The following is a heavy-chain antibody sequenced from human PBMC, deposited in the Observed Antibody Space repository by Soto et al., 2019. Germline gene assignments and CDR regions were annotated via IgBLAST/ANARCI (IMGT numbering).Heavy chain of an antibody. CDR1: GFIFNNYA. CDR3: AKALVPALIAKFGY. J-gene: IGHJ4*02. Sequence: GGSLRLSCAASGFIFNNYAMTWVSQAPGKGLEWVSTVTASGGGTFYANSVKGRFTISRDNSRNTLHLQMSSLRVEDTALYYCAKALVPALIAKFGYWGQGTLVTVSS. D-gene: IGHD3-16*01. V-gene: IGHV3-23*01. CDR2: VTASGGGT.